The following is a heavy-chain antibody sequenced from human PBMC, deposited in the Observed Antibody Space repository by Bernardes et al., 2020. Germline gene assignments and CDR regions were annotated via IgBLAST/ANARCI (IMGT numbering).Heavy chain of an antibody. CDR2: ISAYNGNT. J-gene: IGHJ4*02. Sequence: ASVKVSCKASGYTFTSYGISWVRQAPGQGLEWMGWISAYNGNTNYAQKLQGRVTMTTDTSTSTAYMELRSLRSDDTAVYYCARVWPSTTTLGYFDYWGQGTLVTVSS. V-gene: IGHV1-18*01. CDR1: GYTFTSYG. CDR3: ARVWPSTTTLGYFDY. D-gene: IGHD2-2*01.